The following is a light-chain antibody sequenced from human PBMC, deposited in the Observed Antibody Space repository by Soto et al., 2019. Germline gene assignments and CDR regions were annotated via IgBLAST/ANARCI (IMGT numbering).Light chain of an antibody. J-gene: IGKJ1*01. CDR2: GAS. V-gene: IGKV3-20*01. Sequence: EIVLTQSPGTLSLSPGERATLSCRASQSVSSSYLAWYQQKPGQAPRLLIYGASSRATGIPDRFSGSGSGTDFPLTISRLEPEDFAVYYCQQYCSSPWTFGQGTKVDSK. CDR3: QQYCSSPWT. CDR1: QSVSSSY.